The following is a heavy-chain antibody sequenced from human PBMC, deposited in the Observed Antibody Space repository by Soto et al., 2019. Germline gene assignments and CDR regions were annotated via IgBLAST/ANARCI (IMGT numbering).Heavy chain of an antibody. Sequence: GSGPTLVNPTQTLSLTCTFSGFSLSTSGMCVSWIRQPPGKALEWLALIDWDDDKYYSTSLKTRLTISKDTSKNQVVLTMTNMDPVDTATYYCARMSGYSLHFDYWGQGTLVTVSS. V-gene: IGHV2-70*01. J-gene: IGHJ4*02. CDR3: ARMSGYSLHFDY. CDR1: GFSLSTSGMC. CDR2: IDWDDDK. D-gene: IGHD3-3*01.